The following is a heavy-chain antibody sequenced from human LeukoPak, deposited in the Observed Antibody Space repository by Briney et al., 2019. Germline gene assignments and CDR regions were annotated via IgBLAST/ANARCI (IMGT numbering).Heavy chain of an antibody. Sequence: GGSLRLSCAVSGFTFSEHWMHWVRQAPGKGLEWVSRIRSDGGAPRYADSVEGRFTISRDNAKNTLFLQMNNLRADDTAVYYCVRDTSVPRMDVWGQGTTVTVSS. CDR2: IRSDGGAP. J-gene: IGHJ6*02. V-gene: IGHV3-74*01. CDR1: GFTFSEHW. CDR3: VRDTSVPRMDV. D-gene: IGHD4-11*01.